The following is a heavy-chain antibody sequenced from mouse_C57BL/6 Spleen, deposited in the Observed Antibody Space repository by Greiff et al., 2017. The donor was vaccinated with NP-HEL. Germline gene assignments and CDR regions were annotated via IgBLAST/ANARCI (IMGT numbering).Heavy chain of an antibody. CDR2: ISSGGSYT. D-gene: IGHD2-4*01. CDR3: ARQGLHYAMDY. CDR1: GFTFSSYG. Sequence: DVQLVESGGDLVKPGGSLKLSCAASGFTFSSYGMSWVRQTPDKRLEWVATISSGGSYTYYPDSVKGRFTISRDNAKNTLYLQMSSLKSEDTAMYYCARQGLHYAMDYWGQGTSVTVSS. V-gene: IGHV5-6*01. J-gene: IGHJ4*01.